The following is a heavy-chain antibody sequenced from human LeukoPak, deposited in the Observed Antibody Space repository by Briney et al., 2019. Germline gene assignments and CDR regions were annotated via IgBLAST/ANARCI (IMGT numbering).Heavy chain of an antibody. Sequence: GGSLRLSCAASGLTFSSYAMNWVRQAPGKGLEWVSTISGSGGSKHYADSVEGRFTISRDNSKNTVYLQMNSLRAEDTAVYYCAKGLSCSAGSCYGFAFDIWGQGTMVTVSS. CDR1: GLTFSSYA. D-gene: IGHD2-15*01. CDR3: AKGLSCSAGSCYGFAFDI. CDR2: ISGSGGSK. V-gene: IGHV3-23*01. J-gene: IGHJ3*02.